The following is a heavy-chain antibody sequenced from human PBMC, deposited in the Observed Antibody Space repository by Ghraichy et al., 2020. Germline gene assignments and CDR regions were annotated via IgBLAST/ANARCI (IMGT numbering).Heavy chain of an antibody. Sequence: GGSLRLSCAASGFSFRYAYMSWVRQAPGKWLEWVGRFGRFESKSDGGTTDYAAPVKGRFNISRDDSKKTLYLQMNDLKTEDTAVYYCTTDLSFYYTSYMGVWGKGTTVTVSS. V-gene: IGHV3-15*04. D-gene: IGHD5/OR15-5a*01. CDR2: FGRFESKSDGGTT. J-gene: IGHJ6*03. CDR3: TTDLSFYYTSYMGV. CDR1: GFSFRYAY.